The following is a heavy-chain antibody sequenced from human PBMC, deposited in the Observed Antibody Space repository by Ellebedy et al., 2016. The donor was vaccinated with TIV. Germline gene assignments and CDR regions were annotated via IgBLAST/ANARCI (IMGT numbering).Heavy chain of an antibody. D-gene: IGHD6-13*01. J-gene: IGHJ6*02. CDR2: ISSSDDST. V-gene: IGHV3-23*01. CDR3: AKFRYSSSWSLYGMDV. CDR1: GFTFTNSA. Sequence: GGSLRLSXAASGFTFTNSAMSWIRQAPGKGLQWVSAISSSDDSTYYADSVKGRFTISRDNSKNTVFLQMDSLTAEDTALYYCAKFRYSSSWSLYGMDVWGQGTTVTVSS.